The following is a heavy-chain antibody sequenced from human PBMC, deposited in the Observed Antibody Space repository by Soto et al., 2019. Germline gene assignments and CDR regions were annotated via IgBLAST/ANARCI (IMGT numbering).Heavy chain of an antibody. CDR2: ISSSSSTI. CDR3: ARDRTYWSISPADEKFDY. Sequence: PGGSLRLSSAASGFTFSSYSMNWVRQAPGKGLEWVSYISSSSSTIYYADSVKGRFTISRDNAKNSLYLQMNSLRAEDTAVYYCARDRTYWSISPADEKFDYWGQGTLVTVSS. D-gene: IGHD2-8*02. CDR1: GFTFSSYS. V-gene: IGHV3-48*01. J-gene: IGHJ4*02.